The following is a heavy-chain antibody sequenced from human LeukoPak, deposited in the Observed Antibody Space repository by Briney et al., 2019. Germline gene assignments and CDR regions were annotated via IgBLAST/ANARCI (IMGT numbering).Heavy chain of an antibody. Sequence: PSETLSLTCAVYGGSFSGYSWSWIRQPPGKGLEWIGEINHSGSTNHNPSLRSRVTISVDTSKNQFSLKLSSVTAADTAVYYCARAAFFTYYYDSSGIDYWGQGTLVTVSS. CDR3: ARAAFFTYYYDSSGIDY. J-gene: IGHJ4*02. CDR2: INHSGST. V-gene: IGHV4-34*01. D-gene: IGHD3-22*01. CDR1: GGSFSGYS.